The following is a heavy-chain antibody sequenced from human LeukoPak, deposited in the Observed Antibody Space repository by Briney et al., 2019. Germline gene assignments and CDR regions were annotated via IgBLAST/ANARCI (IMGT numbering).Heavy chain of an antibody. CDR3: ARQLFTTSRHFDS. CDR2: IYHTGST. Sequence: PSETLSLTCSVSGYSISSGYYWGWIRQPPGKGLQWIGTIYHTGSTYYKPSLKSRVTISVDTSKNQFSLKLSSVTAADTAVYYCARQLFTTSRHFDSWGQGTLVTVSS. V-gene: IGHV4-38-2*02. CDR1: GYSISSGYY. D-gene: IGHD2-2*01. J-gene: IGHJ4*02.